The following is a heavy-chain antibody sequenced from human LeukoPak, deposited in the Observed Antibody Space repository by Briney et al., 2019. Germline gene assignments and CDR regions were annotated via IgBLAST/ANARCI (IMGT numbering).Heavy chain of an antibody. CDR1: GFTFSSYS. J-gene: IGHJ3*02. CDR2: ISSSSSYI. V-gene: IGHV3-21*01. D-gene: IGHD6-19*01. CDR3: ARVRSSGWYSTPDAFDI. Sequence: GGSLRLSCAASGFTFSSYSMNWVRQAPGKGLEWVSSISSSSSYIYYADSVKGRFTISRDNAKNSLYLQMNSMRAEDTAVYYCARVRSSGWYSTPDAFDIWGQGTMVTVSS.